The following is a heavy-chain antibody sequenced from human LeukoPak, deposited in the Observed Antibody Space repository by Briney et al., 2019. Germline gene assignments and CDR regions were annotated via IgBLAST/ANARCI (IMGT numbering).Heavy chain of an antibody. Sequence: GGSLRLSCAASGFTFSNYWMTWVRQAPGKGLEWVASIKQGGSEKYYVDSVKGRFTFSRDNAKNSLYLQMDSLRAEDTAVYSCAKARGEQNGGSNYWGQGTQVIVSS. J-gene: IGHJ4*02. CDR3: AKARGEQNGGSNY. CDR1: GFTFSNYW. V-gene: IGHV3-7*03. D-gene: IGHD2-15*01. CDR2: IKQGGSEK.